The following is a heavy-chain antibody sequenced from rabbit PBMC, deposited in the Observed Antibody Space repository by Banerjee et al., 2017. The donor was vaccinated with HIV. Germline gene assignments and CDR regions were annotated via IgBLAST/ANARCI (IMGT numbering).Heavy chain of an antibody. CDR2: IYIGSDNT. Sequence: QSLEESGGDLVKPGASLTLTCTASGSSFSSSCWICWVRQAPGKGLEWIGCIYIGSDNTYYATWAKGRFTISKTSSATVTLQMTSLTAADTATYFGARTYGYAGDAVSRFNLWGPGTLVTVS. J-gene: IGHJ4*01. D-gene: IGHD6-1*01. CDR3: ARTYGYAGDAVSRFNL. CDR1: GSSFSSSCW. V-gene: IGHV1S40*01.